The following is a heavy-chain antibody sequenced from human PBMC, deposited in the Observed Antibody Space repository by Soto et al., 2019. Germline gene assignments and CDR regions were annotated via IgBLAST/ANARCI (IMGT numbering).Heavy chain of an antibody. CDR2: IIPIFGTA. Sequence: SVKVSCKASGGTFSSYAISWVRQAPGQGLEWMGGIIPIFGTANYAQKFQGRVTITADESTSTAYMELSSLRSEDAAVYYCARGTPHEQQLVLDYYYGMDVWGQRTTV. V-gene: IGHV1-69*13. D-gene: IGHD6-13*01. CDR1: GGTFSSYA. CDR3: ARGTPHEQQLVLDYYYGMDV. J-gene: IGHJ6*02.